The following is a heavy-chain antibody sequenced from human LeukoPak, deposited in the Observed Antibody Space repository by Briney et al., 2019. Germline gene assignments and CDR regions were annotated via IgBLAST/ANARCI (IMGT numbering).Heavy chain of an antibody. CDR3: ARVRSLGDGDYFDY. CDR1: GYTLTGYY. J-gene: IGHJ4*02. D-gene: IGHD3-10*01. CDR2: INPNSGGT. Sequence: ASVKVSCKASGYTLTGYYMHWVRQAPGQGLEWMGWINPNSGGTNYAQKFQGWVTMTRDTSISTAYMELSRLRSDDTAVYYCARVRSLGDGDYFDYWGQGTLVTVSS. V-gene: IGHV1-2*04.